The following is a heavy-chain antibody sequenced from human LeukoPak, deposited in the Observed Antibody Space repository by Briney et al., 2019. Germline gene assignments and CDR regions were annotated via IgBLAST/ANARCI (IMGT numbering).Heavy chain of an antibody. J-gene: IGHJ4*02. D-gene: IGHD6-13*01. Sequence: PGGSLRLSCAASGFTFSSYAMSWVRQAPGKGLEWVSAISGSGSETYYPDSLKGRITISRDNSKNTLYLQMNSLRAEDTAVYYCVKGTTRWYWGDYWGLGTLVTVSS. CDR3: VKGTTRWYWGDY. CDR2: ISGSGSET. CDR1: GFTFSSYA. V-gene: IGHV3-23*01.